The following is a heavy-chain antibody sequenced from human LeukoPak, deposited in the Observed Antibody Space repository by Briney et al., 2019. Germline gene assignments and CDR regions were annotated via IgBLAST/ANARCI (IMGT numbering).Heavy chain of an antibody. J-gene: IGHJ4*02. CDR2: IWNDGSNQ. Sequence: GGSLRLSCAASGFTFSRYAMHWVRQAPGKGLEWVAFIWNDGSNQNYADSVKGRFTISRDNSKKMVYVQVNSLRVDDTAVYYCARDWYYDSAGYFPYWGLGTLVTVSS. CDR1: GFTFSRYA. D-gene: IGHD3-22*01. V-gene: IGHV3-33*01. CDR3: ARDWYYDSAGYFPY.